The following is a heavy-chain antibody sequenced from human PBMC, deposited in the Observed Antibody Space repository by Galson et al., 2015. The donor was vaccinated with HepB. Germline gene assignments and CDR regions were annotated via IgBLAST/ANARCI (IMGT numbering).Heavy chain of an antibody. V-gene: IGHV3-15*01. J-gene: IGHJ6*02. CDR2: IKSKTDGGTT. Sequence: SLRLSCAASGFTFSNDWMSWVRQAPGKGLEWVSHIKSKTDGGTTDYAAPVKGRFIISRDDSINTLYLQMNSLKTEDTAVYYCTTKFYGSKRPYYSYGMDVWGQGTTVTVSS. D-gene: IGHD3-10*01. CDR1: GFTFSNDW. CDR3: TTKFYGSKRPYYSYGMDV.